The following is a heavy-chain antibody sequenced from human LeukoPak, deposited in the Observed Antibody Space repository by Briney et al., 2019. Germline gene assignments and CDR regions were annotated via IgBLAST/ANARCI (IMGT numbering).Heavy chain of an antibody. Sequence: ASVKVSCKASGYTFTIDDINWVRLATGQGLEWMGWMKPDSADTGYAQKFQGRVTMTRNTSISTAYMELSSLRSEDTAVYYCARGPPESSRSDYWGPGTLVTVSS. CDR2: MKPDSADT. CDR3: ARGPPESSRSDY. CDR1: GYTFTIDD. D-gene: IGHD6-13*01. J-gene: IGHJ4*02. V-gene: IGHV1-8*01.